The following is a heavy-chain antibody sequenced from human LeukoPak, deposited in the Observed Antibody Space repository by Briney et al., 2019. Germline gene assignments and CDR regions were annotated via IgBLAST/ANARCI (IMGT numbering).Heavy chain of an antibody. CDR2: IYSGGST. D-gene: IGHD1-26*01. CDR1: GFTVSSYY. Sequence: GGSLRLSCAASGFTVSSYYMSWVRQAPGKGLEWVSVIYSGGSTYYADSVKGRFTISRDISKSTLYLQMNNLRADDTAVYYCARGSYGYDWGQGTLVTVSS. V-gene: IGHV3-53*01. J-gene: IGHJ4*02. CDR3: ARGSYGYD.